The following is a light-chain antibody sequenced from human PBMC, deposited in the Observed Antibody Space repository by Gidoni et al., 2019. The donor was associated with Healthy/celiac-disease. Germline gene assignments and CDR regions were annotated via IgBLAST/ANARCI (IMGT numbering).Light chain of an antibody. Sequence: EIVMTQTPATLSVSPGDRATLSRRASQSVSSTLALYQQKPGQAPRLLIYGSSTRATGIPARFSGSGCGTEFSLTISSLLSEDFAVSYCQQYNNWPPYTFXXXTKLEIK. CDR2: GSS. CDR3: QQYNNWPPYT. J-gene: IGKJ2*01. V-gene: IGKV3-15*01. CDR1: QSVSST.